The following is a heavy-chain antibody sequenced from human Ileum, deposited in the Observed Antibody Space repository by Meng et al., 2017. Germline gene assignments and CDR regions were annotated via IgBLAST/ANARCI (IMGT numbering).Heavy chain of an antibody. D-gene: IGHD5-18*01. CDR2: LSGNSNT. Sequence: EVQLLESGGGFVQPGGSLRLSCTASGFTFSSYGMSWVRQAPGKGLEWVSGLSGNSNTYYAESVMGRFAISRDNSKNTLYLQMNSLRAEDTAVYFCAKNPGYSSGSYYFDYWGQGTLVTVSS. CDR1: GFTFSSYG. V-gene: IGHV3-23*03. CDR3: AKNPGYSSGSYYFDY. J-gene: IGHJ4*02.